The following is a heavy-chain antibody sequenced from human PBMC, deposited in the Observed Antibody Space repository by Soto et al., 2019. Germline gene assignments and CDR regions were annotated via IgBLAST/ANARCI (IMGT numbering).Heavy chain of an antibody. J-gene: IGHJ5*02. Sequence: PGGSLRLSCAASGFSFSSTPMTWVRQAPGRGLEWVSDISAGGGNTYYADSVKGRFTVSRYNSNNKMFLQMNSLRPEDTALYFCARDRLGSGWYSTWGQGTVVTVSS. D-gene: IGHD6-13*01. V-gene: IGHV3-23*01. CDR2: ISAGGGNT. CDR1: GFSFSSTP. CDR3: ARDRLGSGWYST.